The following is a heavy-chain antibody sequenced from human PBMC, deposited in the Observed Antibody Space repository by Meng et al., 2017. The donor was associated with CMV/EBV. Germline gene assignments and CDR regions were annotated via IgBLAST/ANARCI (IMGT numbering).Heavy chain of an antibody. D-gene: IGHD3-22*01. V-gene: IGHV3-23*01. CDR3: AKERHYDGTGAYFQH. CDR2: INGGGDST. CDR1: GFTFRSYA. Sequence: SGFTFRSYAMSWVRQAPGKGLEWVSGINGGGDSTHYADSVKGRFTISRDKSKNTLYLQMNSLRAEDTAVYYCAKERHYDGTGAYFQHWGQGTLVTVSS. J-gene: IGHJ1*01.